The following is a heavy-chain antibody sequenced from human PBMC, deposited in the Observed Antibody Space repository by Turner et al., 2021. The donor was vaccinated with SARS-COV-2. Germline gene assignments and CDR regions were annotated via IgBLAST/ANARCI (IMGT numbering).Heavy chain of an antibody. CDR2: VNHSGST. Sequence: QVQLQQWGAGLLKPSETLSLTCAVYGGSFSGYYWSWIRQPPGKVLEWIGEVNHSGSTNYIPSLKSRVTISADTSKNQFSLKLNSVTAADTAVYYCARHGPTSTTNAFDPWGQGTLVTVSS. CDR3: ARHGPTSTTNAFDP. CDR1: GGSFSGYY. D-gene: IGHD4-17*01. J-gene: IGHJ5*02. V-gene: IGHV4-34*01.